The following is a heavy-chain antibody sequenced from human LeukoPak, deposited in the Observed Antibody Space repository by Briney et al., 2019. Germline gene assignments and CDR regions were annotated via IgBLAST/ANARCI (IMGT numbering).Heavy chain of an antibody. D-gene: IGHD2-8*02. CDR3: ARVGVSRYFDL. Sequence: PGGSLRLSCAASVFTFSTYWMHWVRQAPGKGLVWVSSINRDGTSTNYADSVKGRFTISRDNAKNTLYLQMNSLRVEGTAVYYCARVGVSRYFDLWGRGTLVTVSS. J-gene: IGHJ2*01. V-gene: IGHV3-74*01. CDR2: INRDGTST. CDR1: VFTFSTYW.